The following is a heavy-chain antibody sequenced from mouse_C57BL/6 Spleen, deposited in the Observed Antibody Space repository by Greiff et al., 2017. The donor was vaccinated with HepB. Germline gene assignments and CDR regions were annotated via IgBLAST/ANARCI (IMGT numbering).Heavy chain of an antibody. V-gene: IGHV1-76*01. CDR2: IYPGSGNT. J-gene: IGHJ3*01. D-gene: IGHD2-4*01. CDR3: ARAWYYDLFFAY. Sequence: VQLVESGAELVRPGASVKLSCKASGYTFTDYYINWVKQRPGQGLEWIARIYPGSGNTYYNEKFKGKATLTAEKSSSTACMQLSSLTSEDSAVYFCARAWYYDLFFAYWGQGALVTVSA. CDR1: GYTFTDYY.